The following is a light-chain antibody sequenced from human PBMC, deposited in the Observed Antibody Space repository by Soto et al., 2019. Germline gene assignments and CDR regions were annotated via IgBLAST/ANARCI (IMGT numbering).Light chain of an antibody. CDR1: QSVSNN. CDR2: GAS. J-gene: IGKJ5*01. Sequence: EIVMTQSPATLSVSPGERATLSCRASQSVSNNLAWYQQKPGQATRLLIYGASTRATGIPARFSGSGSGTEFTLTVSSLQSEDFEVYYCQQYNNWAITFGQGTRLEIK. CDR3: QQYNNWAIT. V-gene: IGKV3-15*01.